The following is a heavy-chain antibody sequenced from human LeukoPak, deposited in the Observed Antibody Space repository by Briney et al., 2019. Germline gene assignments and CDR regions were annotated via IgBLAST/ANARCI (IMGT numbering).Heavy chain of an antibody. CDR2: TYYRSKWYN. V-gene: IGHV6-1*01. D-gene: IGHD3-10*01. CDR3: ARGITMVRGGNQYNWFDP. J-gene: IGHJ5*02. CDR1: GDSVSSNSAA. Sequence: SQTLSLTCAFSGDSVSSNSAAWNWIRQSPSRGLEWLGRTYYRSKWYNDYAVSVKSRITINPDTSKNQFSLQLNSVTPEDTAVYYCARGITMVRGGNQYNWFDPWGQGTLVTVSS.